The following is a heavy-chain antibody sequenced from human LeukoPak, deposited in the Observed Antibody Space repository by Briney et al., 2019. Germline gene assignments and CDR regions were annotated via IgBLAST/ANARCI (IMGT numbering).Heavy chain of an antibody. V-gene: IGHV3-21*01. J-gene: IGHJ6*03. CDR2: ISSSSSYI. Sequence: KTGGSLRLSCAVSGFTFSSYSMNWVRQAPGKGLEWVSSISSSSSYIYYADSVKGRFTISRDNAKNSLYLQMNSLRAEDTAVYYCARDRDYYYYMDVWGKGTTVTVSS. CDR1: GFTFSSYS. D-gene: IGHD5-24*01. CDR3: ARDRDYYYYMDV.